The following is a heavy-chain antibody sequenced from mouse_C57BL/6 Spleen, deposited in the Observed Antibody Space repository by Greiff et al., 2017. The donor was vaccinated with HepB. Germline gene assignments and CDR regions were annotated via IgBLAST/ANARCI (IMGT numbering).Heavy chain of an antibody. CDR2: ISSGSSTI. V-gene: IGHV5-17*01. Sequence: DVMLVESGGGLVKPGGSLKLSCAASGFTFSDYGMHWVRQAPEKGLEWVAYISSGSSTIYYADTVKGRFTISRDNAKNTLFLQMTSLRSEDTAMYYCARDYYYGSSSLFDYWGQGTTLTVSS. J-gene: IGHJ2*01. CDR1: GFTFSDYG. D-gene: IGHD1-1*01. CDR3: ARDYYYGSSSLFDY.